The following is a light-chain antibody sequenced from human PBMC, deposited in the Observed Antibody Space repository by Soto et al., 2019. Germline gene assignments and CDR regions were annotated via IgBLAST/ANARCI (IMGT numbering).Light chain of an antibody. V-gene: IGKV1-33*01. CDR1: QDISNY. CDR3: QPHDNLPPFT. CDR2: DAS. Sequence: DIQMTQSPSSLSASVGDRVTITCQSSQDISNYLNWHQQKPGKAPTLLLYDASNFDTGVPSRFSGSGSGTDFSFAISSLQTEAIATYYCQPHDNLPPFTFGPGTKVDIK. J-gene: IGKJ3*01.